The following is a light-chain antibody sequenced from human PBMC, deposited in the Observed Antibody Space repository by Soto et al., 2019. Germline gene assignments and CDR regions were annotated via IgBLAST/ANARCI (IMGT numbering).Light chain of an antibody. J-gene: IGKJ1*01. CDR2: GAS. CDR3: QQYKDWPHT. Sequence: ETLMTQSPATLSVSPVERATLSCLASQSVSDYLAWYQQRPGQAPRLLIFGASTRATGFPARFSGSGSGTEFTLTISSLQSEDFAVYYCQQYKDWPHTFGQGTKVDI. V-gene: IGKV3-15*01. CDR1: QSVSDY.